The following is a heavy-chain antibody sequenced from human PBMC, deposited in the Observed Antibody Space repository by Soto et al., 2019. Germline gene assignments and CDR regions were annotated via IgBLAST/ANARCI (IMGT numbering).Heavy chain of an antibody. CDR1: GGSFSGYY. Sequence: QVQLQQWGAGLLKPSETLSLTCAVYGGSFSGYYWSWIRQPPGKGLEWIGEINHSGSTNYNPSLKSRVTISVDTSKNQFSLKLSSVTAADTAVYYCARGQPDGIYRSGGSCHFDYWGQGTLVTVSS. CDR3: ARGQPDGIYRSGGSCHFDY. J-gene: IGHJ4*02. D-gene: IGHD2-15*01. CDR2: INHSGST. V-gene: IGHV4-34*01.